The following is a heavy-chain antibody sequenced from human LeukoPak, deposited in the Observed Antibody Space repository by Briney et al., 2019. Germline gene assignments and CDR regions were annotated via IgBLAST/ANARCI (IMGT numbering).Heavy chain of an antibody. CDR3: ARGPRWTNPGWFDP. J-gene: IGHJ5*02. V-gene: IGHV4-34*01. CDR1: GGSFSGYY. Sequence: PSETLSLTCAVYGGSFSGYYWSWIRQPPGKGLEWIGEINHSGSANYNPSLKSRVTISVDTSKNQFSLKLSSVTAADTAVYYCARGPRWTNPGWFDPWGQGTLVTVSS. CDR2: INHSGSA. D-gene: IGHD4-23*01.